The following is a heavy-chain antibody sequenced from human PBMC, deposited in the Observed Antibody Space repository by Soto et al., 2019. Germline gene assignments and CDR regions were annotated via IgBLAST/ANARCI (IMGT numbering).Heavy chain of an antibody. CDR1: GGSIGSYY. Sequence: SETLSLTCTVSGGSIGSYYWSWIRQPPGKGLEWIGYIYYSGSTNFNPSLKSRVTISLDTSKNQFSLKLSSVTAADTAVYYCARSPSQYSSSWYYFDCWGQGILVTVSS. CDR3: ARSPSQYSSSWYYFDC. D-gene: IGHD6-13*01. CDR2: IYYSGST. J-gene: IGHJ4*02. V-gene: IGHV4-59*08.